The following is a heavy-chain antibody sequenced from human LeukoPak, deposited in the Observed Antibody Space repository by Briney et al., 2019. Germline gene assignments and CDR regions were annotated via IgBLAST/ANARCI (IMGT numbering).Heavy chain of an antibody. CDR3: ARSGPGYSYGYYFDY. Sequence: SETLSLTCTVSGGSISSYYWSWIRQPPGKGLEWIGYIYYSGSTNYNPSLKSRVTISVDTSKNQFSLKLSSVTAADTAVYYCARSGPGYSYGYYFDYWRQGTLVTVSS. D-gene: IGHD5-18*01. J-gene: IGHJ4*02. V-gene: IGHV4-59*01. CDR1: GGSISSYY. CDR2: IYYSGST.